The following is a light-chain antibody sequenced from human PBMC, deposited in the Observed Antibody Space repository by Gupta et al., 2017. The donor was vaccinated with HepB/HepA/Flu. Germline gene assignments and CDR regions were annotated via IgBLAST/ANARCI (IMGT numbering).Light chain of an antibody. CDR2: DAS. J-gene: IGKJ4*01. Sequence: EIVLTQSPATLSLPPGERDTLSCRARQRVSRYLAWYQQKPGQAPTLLICDASHRDTGLQARFGGGGAGKKVAITNSSREQEEFAGYYCQQHSNCPLVAFGRGTKVDIK. CDR1: QRVSRY. CDR3: QQHSNCPLVA. V-gene: IGKV3-11*01.